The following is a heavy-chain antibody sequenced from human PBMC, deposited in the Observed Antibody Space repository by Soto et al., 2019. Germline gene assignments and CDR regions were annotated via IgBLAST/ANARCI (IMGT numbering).Heavy chain of an antibody. CDR3: ARSHIVPRLFMYPFES. CDR1: GGSISGYY. J-gene: IGHJ4*02. V-gene: IGHV4-59*08. Sequence: PSVPLSVTYTVAGGSISGYYWSWIRQPPGKGLEWIGYIYYSGSTNYNPSLKSRVTISVDTSKNQFSLKLSSVTAADTAVYYCARSHIVPRLFMYPFESWGQGTQVTVSS. D-gene: IGHD5-12*01. CDR2: IYYSGST.